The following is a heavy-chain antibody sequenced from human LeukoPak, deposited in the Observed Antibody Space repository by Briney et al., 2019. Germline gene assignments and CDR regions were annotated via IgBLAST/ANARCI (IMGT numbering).Heavy chain of an antibody. Sequence: SVRGRFTISRDNSKNTLSLQMNNLRDEDTAVYYCALLVSWGQGTLVTVSS. D-gene: IGHD2-21*01. V-gene: IGHV3-23*01. J-gene: IGHJ5*02. CDR3: ALLVS.